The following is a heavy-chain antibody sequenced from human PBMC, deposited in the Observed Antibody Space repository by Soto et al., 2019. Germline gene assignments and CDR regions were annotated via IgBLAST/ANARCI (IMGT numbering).Heavy chain of an antibody. D-gene: IGHD2-8*01. J-gene: IGHJ5*02. Sequence: GGSLRLSCAASGFTFSSYGMHWVRQAPGMGLEWVSSIGSRGTYIYYADSVRGRFTISRDNAKKSLFLQMDNLRAEDTAVYHCVRVAGDINGFAWFDPWGLGTPVTVSS. CDR2: IGSRGTYI. CDR1: GFTFSSYG. V-gene: IGHV3-21*01. CDR3: VRVAGDINGFAWFDP.